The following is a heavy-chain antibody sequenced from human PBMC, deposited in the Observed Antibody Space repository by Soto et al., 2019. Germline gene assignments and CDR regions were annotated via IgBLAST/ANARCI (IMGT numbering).Heavy chain of an antibody. J-gene: IGHJ4*02. V-gene: IGHV5-51*01. CDR2: IFPGDSDT. CDR3: ARRVAAHPYFDF. D-gene: IGHD6-6*01. CDR1: GYIFANDW. Sequence: GESLKISCKGSGYIFANDWIAWVRQMPGKGLEWMGIIFPGDSDTRYSPSFQGQVTISADKSINTAYLQWSSLKASDTAVYYCARRVAAHPYFDFWGQGALVTVSS.